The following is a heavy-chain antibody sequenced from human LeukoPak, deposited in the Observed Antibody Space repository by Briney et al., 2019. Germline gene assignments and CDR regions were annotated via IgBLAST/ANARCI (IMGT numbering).Heavy chain of an antibody. CDR2: ISSSSSTI. CDR1: GFPFSSYS. V-gene: IGHV3-48*02. CDR3: ARVGYAFDI. Sequence: GSLRLSFVASGFPFSSYSMNWVRQAPGKGLEWVSYISSSSSTICYADSVKGRFTISRDNAENSLYLQMNSLRDEDTAVYYCARVGYAFDIWGQGTMVTVSS. J-gene: IGHJ3*02.